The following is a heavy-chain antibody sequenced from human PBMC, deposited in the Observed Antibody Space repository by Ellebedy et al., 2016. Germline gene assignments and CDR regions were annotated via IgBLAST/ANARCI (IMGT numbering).Heavy chain of an antibody. CDR2: ISAYNGNT. CDR1: GYTLTELS. D-gene: IGHD2-15*01. V-gene: IGHV1-18*01. J-gene: IGHJ4*02. CDR3: ARGAASFDY. Sequence: ASVKVSCKVSGYTLTELSMHWVRQAPGQGLEWMGWISAYNGNTNYAQKLQGRVTMTTDTSTSTAYMELRSLRSDDTAVYYCARGAASFDYWGQGTLVTVSS.